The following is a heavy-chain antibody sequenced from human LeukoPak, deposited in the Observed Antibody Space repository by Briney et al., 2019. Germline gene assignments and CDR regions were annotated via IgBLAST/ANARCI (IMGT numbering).Heavy chain of an antibody. CDR1: GLTFSSYW. D-gene: IGHD2-15*01. V-gene: IGHV3-7*01. CDR2: ISPDGNRE. J-gene: IGHJ4*02. Sequence: GGSLRLSCAASGLTFSSYWMTWVRQGPGKGLEGVATISPDGNRENYVDSVKGRFSISRDNAKNSLFLQMRSLRAEDTAMYYCASTFPYCSSGTCALGGQGNLVTVSS. CDR3: ASTFPYCSSGTCAL.